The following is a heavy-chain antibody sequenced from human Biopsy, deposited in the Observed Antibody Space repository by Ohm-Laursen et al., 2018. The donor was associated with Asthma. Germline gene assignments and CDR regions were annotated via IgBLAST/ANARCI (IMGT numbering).Heavy chain of an antibody. CDR3: ASQSSGPDFWSGYYYFDY. V-gene: IGHV3-30*03. J-gene: IGHJ4*02. Sequence: SLRLSCAAAGFTFSSYGMYWVCQAPGKGLEWVAVISYDGSNKYYADSVKGRFTISRDNSKNTLYLQMNSLRAEDTAVYYCASQSSGPDFWSGYYYFDYWGQGTLVTVSS. CDR1: GFTFSSYG. CDR2: ISYDGSNK. D-gene: IGHD3-3*01.